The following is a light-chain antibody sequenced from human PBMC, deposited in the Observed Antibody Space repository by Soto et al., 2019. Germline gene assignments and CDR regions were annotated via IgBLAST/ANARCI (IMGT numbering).Light chain of an antibody. CDR3: QQYGGSST. CDR2: GAS. J-gene: IGKJ1*01. V-gene: IGKV3-20*01. Sequence: EIVLTQSPGTLSLSPGERATLSCRAGQSVSSNQLAWYQQKPGQAPSLLIYGASSRATGVPDRFSGSGSGTDFTLTSSRLEPEDYAVYFCQQYGGSSTFGQGTKVDI. CDR1: QSVSSNQ.